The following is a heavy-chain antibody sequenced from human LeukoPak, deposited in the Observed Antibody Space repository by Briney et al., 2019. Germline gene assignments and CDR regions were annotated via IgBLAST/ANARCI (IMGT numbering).Heavy chain of an antibody. D-gene: IGHD3-16*01. CDR3: ATQRGSYLWGTDFDY. J-gene: IGHJ4*02. CDR1: GYTFTGYY. V-gene: IGHV1-2*02. Sequence: GASVKVPCKASGYTFTGYYMHWVRQAPGQGLEWMGWINPNSGDTKFAREFQGRVTMTRDTSISTAYMGLSRLRSDDTAVYYCATQRGSYLWGTDFDYWGQGTLVTVSS. CDR2: INPNSGDT.